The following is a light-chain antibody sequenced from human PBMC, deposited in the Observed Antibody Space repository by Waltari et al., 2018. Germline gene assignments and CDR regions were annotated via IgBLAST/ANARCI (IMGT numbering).Light chain of an antibody. V-gene: IGKV3-11*01. CDR3: HQRSTWPRLT. CDR1: QSVSNY. J-gene: IGKJ4*01. CDR2: AAS. Sequence: EILLTQSPATLSLSLGHRATLSCRARQSVSNYLAWYQHKPGQAPRLLICAASNRATGIPARLIGSGSGTDFTHTISSLDPGDFAIYYCHQRSTWPRLTFGGGTKVEIK.